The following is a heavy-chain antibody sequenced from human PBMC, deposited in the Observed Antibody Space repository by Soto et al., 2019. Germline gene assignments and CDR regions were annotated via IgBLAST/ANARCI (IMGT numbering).Heavy chain of an antibody. J-gene: IGHJ4*02. CDR1: GGSISSSNW. Sequence: QVQLQESGPGLVKPSGTLSLTCAVSGGSISSSNWWSWVRQPPGKGLEWIGEIYPSGSTNYNPSLKSRVTISVDKSKNQSPLELSSVTAADTAVDYCARERRGGYPLGFDYLGQGTLVTVSS. V-gene: IGHV4-4*02. D-gene: IGHD3-22*01. CDR3: ARERRGGYPLGFDY. CDR2: IYPSGST.